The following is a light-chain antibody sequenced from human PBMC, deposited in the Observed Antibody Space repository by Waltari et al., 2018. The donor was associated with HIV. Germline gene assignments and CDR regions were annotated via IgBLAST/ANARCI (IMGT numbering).Light chain of an antibody. Sequence: VMTQSPATLSVSPGQRATLSCGASQSVRNRLAWYQQRPGQSPRLLIYDASTRATGVPDRFSASVSGTEFTLTITSLQSEDFALYYCQAFGGTFGPGTRV. CDR1: QSVRNR. V-gene: IGKV3-15*01. J-gene: IGKJ3*01. CDR2: DAS. CDR3: QAFGGT.